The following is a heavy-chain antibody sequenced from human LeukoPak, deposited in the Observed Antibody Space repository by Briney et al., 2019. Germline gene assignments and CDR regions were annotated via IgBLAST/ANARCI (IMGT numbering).Heavy chain of an antibody. CDR2: IGAYNGNT. CDR3: ARVPTYYDFWSGYLHWFDP. D-gene: IGHD3-3*01. Sequence: ASVKVSCKASGYTFTSYGISWVRQAPGQGLEWMGWIGAYNGNTNYAQKLQGRVTMTTDTSTSTAYMELRSLRSDDTAVYYCARVPTYYDFWSGYLHWFDPWGQGTLVTVSS. J-gene: IGHJ5*02. V-gene: IGHV1-18*01. CDR1: GYTFTSYG.